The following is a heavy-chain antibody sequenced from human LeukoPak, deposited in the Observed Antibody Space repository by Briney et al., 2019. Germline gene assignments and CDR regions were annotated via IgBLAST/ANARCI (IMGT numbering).Heavy chain of an antibody. Sequence: ASVKVPCKASGYSFTDYYMHWVRQAPGQGLEWMGWINPKSGGTKYAQKFQGRVTMTRDTSISTAYMELSRLRYDDTAVYYCARSPVAGTFDYWGQGTLVTVSS. J-gene: IGHJ4*02. V-gene: IGHV1-2*02. CDR1: GYSFTDYY. CDR2: INPKSGGT. D-gene: IGHD6-19*01. CDR3: ARSPVAGTFDY.